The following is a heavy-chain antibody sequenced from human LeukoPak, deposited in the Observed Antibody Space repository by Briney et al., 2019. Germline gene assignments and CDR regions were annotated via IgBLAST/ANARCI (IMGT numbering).Heavy chain of an antibody. J-gene: IGHJ4*02. CDR1: GGSISSSSCY. D-gene: IGHD4-17*01. CDR2: IYYSGST. Sequence: PSETLSLTCTVSGGSISSSSCYWGWIRQPPGKGLEWIGSIYYSGSTYYNPSLKSRVTISVDTSKNQFSLKLSSVTAADTAVYYCATGTTTVTPFDYWGQGTLVTVSS. CDR3: ATGTTTVTPFDY. V-gene: IGHV4-39*01.